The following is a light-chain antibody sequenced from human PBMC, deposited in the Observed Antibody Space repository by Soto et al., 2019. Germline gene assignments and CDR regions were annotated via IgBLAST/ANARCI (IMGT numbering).Light chain of an antibody. CDR3: QQSYSTPST. CDR2: AAS. J-gene: IGKJ4*01. CDR1: QSISSY. V-gene: IGKV1-39*01. Sequence: DIQMTQSPSSLSASVGDRVTITCRASQSISSYLNWYQQKPGKAPKLLIYAASSLQSGVPSRFSGSGSGTDFTLTISSLQPEDFATYYCQQSYSTPSTFGGGTKV.